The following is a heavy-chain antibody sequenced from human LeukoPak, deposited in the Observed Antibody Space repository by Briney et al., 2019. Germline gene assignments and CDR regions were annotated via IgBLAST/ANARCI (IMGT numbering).Heavy chain of an antibody. CDR3: ARVGSGHFDY. V-gene: IGHV4-34*01. CDR1: GGSFSGYY. D-gene: IGHD6-19*01. J-gene: IGHJ4*02. CDR2: INHSGST. Sequence: SETLSLTCAVYGGSFSGYYWSWIRQPPGKGLEWIGEINHSGSTNYNPSLKSRVTISVDTSKNQFSLKLSSVTAADTAVYYCARVGSGHFDYWGQGTLVTVSS.